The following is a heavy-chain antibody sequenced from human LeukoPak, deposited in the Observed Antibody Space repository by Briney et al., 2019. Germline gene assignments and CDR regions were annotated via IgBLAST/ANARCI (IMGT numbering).Heavy chain of an antibody. J-gene: IGHJ6*03. Sequence: SETLSLTCAVSGYSISSGYYWGWIRQPPGEGLGGIGEINHSGSTNYNPSLKSRFTISVDTSKNQFSLKLSSVTAADTAVYYCASSPRSSTRQLLRYYYYYMDVWGKGTTVTVSS. D-gene: IGHD2-2*01. CDR3: ASSPRSSTRQLLRYYYYYMDV. V-gene: IGHV4-38-2*01. CDR2: INHSGST. CDR1: GYSISSGYY.